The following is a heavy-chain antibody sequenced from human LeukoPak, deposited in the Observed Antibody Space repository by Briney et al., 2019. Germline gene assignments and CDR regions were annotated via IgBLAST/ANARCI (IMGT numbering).Heavy chain of an antibody. J-gene: IGHJ4*02. D-gene: IGHD3-10*01. Sequence: SETLSLTCTVSGGSISSSSYYWGWVRQPPGKGLEWIGSTYYSGSTYYNPSLKSRVTISVDTSKNQFSLKLSSVTAADTAVYYCARAYGSGSYYSRNFDYWGQGILVTVSS. CDR1: GGSISSSSYY. CDR2: TYYSGST. CDR3: ARAYGSGSYYSRNFDY. V-gene: IGHV4-39*07.